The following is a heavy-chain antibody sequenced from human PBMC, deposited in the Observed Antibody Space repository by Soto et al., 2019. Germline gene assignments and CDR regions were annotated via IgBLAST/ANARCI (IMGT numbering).Heavy chain of an antibody. J-gene: IGHJ4*02. CDR2: ISYDGSNK. V-gene: IGHV3-30-3*01. CDR3: ARVTSLYYFDY. CDR1: GFTFSSYA. Sequence: QVQLVESGGGVVQPGRSLRLSCAASGFTFSSYAMHWVRQAPGKGLEWVAVISYDGSNKYYADSVKGRFTISRDNSKNTLYLRMNSLRAEDTAVYYCARVTSLYYFDYWGQGTLVTVSS. D-gene: IGHD2-21*02.